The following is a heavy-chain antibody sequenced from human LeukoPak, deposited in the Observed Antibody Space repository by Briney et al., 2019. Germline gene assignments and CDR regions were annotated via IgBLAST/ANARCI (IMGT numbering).Heavy chain of an antibody. CDR3: ARDIHRRITMVRGMGY. Sequence: EASVKVSCKASGYTFTSYYMHWVRQAPGQGLEWMGIINPSGGSTGYAQKFQGRVTMTRDMSTSTVYMELRSLRSDDTAVYYCARDIHRRITMVRGMGYWGQGTLVTVSS. D-gene: IGHD3-10*01. CDR2: INPSGGST. V-gene: IGHV1-46*01. J-gene: IGHJ4*02. CDR1: GYTFTSYY.